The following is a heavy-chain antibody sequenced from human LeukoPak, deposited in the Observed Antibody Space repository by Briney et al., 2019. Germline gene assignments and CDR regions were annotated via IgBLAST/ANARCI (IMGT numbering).Heavy chain of an antibody. V-gene: IGHV3-21*06. CDR3: ATKARDGYSYDY. D-gene: IGHD5-24*01. CDR1: GFTFSSYI. CDR2: ISSSSSII. Sequence: GGSLRLSCAASGFTFSSYIMNWVRQAPGKGLEWVSSISSSSSIIYYADSMKGRFTISRDNAKNSLYLQMNGLSAEDTAVYYCATKARDGYSYDYWGQGTLVTVSS. J-gene: IGHJ4*02.